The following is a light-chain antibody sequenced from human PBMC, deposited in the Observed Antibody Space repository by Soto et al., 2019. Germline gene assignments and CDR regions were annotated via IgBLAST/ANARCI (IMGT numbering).Light chain of an antibody. CDR3: QQYNTYPRT. Sequence: DIHITQSPSTLSASVGDRVTIACRASQNIGRWLAWYQQKPGKAPKLLIYDASGLEGGVPSRFSGSGSGTEFTLTISSLQPDDFATYYCQQYNTYPRTFGQGTKVEIK. V-gene: IGKV1-5*01. CDR1: QNIGRW. CDR2: DAS. J-gene: IGKJ1*01.